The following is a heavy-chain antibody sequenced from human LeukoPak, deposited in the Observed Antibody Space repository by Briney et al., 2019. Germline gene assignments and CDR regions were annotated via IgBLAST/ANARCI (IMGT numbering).Heavy chain of an antibody. CDR3: GAYYYDSSGHGDY. CDR1: GYTFTGYY. J-gene: IGHJ4*02. D-gene: IGHD3-22*01. V-gene: IGHV1-2*06. Sequence: ASVKVSCKASGYTFTGYYMHWVRQAPGQGLEWMGRINPNSGGTNYAQKFQGRVTMTGDTSISTAYMELSRLRSDDTAVYYCGAYYYDSSGHGDYWGQGTLVTVSS. CDR2: INPNSGGT.